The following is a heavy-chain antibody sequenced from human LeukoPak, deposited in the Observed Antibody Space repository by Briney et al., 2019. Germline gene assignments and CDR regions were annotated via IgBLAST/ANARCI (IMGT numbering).Heavy chain of an antibody. V-gene: IGHV3-11*01. Sequence: GGSLRLSCAASGFTFDDYGMSWVRQAPGKGLEGVSYISSSGSTIYYADSVKGRFTISRDNAKNSLYLQVNSLRAEDTAVYYCARGEVAGFDYWGQGTLVTVSS. CDR1: GFTFDDYG. CDR3: ARGEVAGFDY. CDR2: ISSSGSTI. D-gene: IGHD6-19*01. J-gene: IGHJ4*02.